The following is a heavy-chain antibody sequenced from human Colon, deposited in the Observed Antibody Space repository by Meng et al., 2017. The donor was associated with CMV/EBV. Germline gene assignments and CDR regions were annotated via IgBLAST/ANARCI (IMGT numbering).Heavy chain of an antibody. CDR1: GFRFGTFY. J-gene: IGHJ4*02. D-gene: IGHD3-22*01. V-gene: IGHV3-74*01. CDR3: ARVLPTYYYDSSAYPLDY. Sequence: GGSLRLSCGGSGFRFGTFYMHWVRQAPGKGLEWVSRINSDGTTTTYAESVKGRFTISRDNAKNTMYLQMNGLRAEDTAVYYCARVLPTYYYDSSAYPLDYWGQGTLVTVSS. CDR2: INSDGTTT.